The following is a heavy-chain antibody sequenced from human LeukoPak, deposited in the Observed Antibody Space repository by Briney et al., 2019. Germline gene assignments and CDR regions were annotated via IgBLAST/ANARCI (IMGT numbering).Heavy chain of an antibody. J-gene: IGHJ4*02. CDR1: GFTFSSYV. V-gene: IGHV3-21*05. Sequence: GGSLRLSCTASGFTFSSYVMNWVRQAPGKGLEWIGYIRGGSTKIFYADSLKGRFTISRDNARNSLFLQIHSLRAEDTAVYFCARERGGMTGSTFPWIDYWGQGTLVTVSS. CDR2: IRGGSTKI. D-gene: IGHD1-7*01. CDR3: ARERGGMTGSTFPWIDY.